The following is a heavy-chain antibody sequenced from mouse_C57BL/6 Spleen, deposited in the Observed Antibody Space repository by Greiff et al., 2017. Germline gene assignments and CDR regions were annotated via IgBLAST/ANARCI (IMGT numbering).Heavy chain of an antibody. CDR2: IDPEDGDT. CDR1: GFNIKDYY. Sequence: EVQLQQSGAELVRPGASVKLSCTASGFNIKDYYMHWVKQRPEQGLEWIGRIDPEDGDTEYAPKFQGQTTITSDTSSNTAYLQLTSLTSEDTAVYYCTTAYLLTGGQGTTLTVSS. D-gene: IGHD5-5*01. CDR3: TTAYLLT. V-gene: IGHV14-1*01. J-gene: IGHJ2*01.